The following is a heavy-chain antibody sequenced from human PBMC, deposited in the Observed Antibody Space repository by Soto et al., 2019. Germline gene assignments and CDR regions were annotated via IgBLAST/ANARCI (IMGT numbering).Heavy chain of an antibody. CDR1: GGSVSISSYS. CDR3: ARASTTVTTLDY. V-gene: IGHV4-30-2*01. CDR2: IYHSGST. J-gene: IGHJ4*02. D-gene: IGHD4-17*01. Sequence: SETLCLTCTFCGGSVSISSYSWSWIRQPPGKGLEWIGYIYHSGSTYYNPSLKSRVTISVDRSKNQFSLKLSSVTAADTAVYYCARASTTVTTLDYWGQGTLVTVSS.